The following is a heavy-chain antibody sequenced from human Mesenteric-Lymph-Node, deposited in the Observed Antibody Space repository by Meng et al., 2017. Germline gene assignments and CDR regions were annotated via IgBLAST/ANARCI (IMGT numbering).Heavy chain of an antibody. J-gene: IGHJ4*02. V-gene: IGHV1-69*10. Sequence: QVQRVQSGAEGKKPGSSEKVSGKASGGKFTSFVFNWVRQAPGQGLEWMGGIIPILGTTNYAEKFRGRLTISADTSARTAYMELTSLNSDDTAVYYCARLDLGLAHWGQGTLVTVSS. CDR1: GGKFTSFV. CDR3: ARLDLGLAH. CDR2: IIPILGTT. D-gene: IGHD3-16*01.